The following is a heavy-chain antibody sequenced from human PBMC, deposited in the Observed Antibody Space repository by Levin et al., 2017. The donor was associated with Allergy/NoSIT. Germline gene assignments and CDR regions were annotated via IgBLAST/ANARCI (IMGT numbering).Heavy chain of an antibody. V-gene: IGHV3-23*01. J-gene: IGHJ4*02. CDR1: GFTFNNYA. D-gene: IGHD2-15*01. CDR2: ISGGGSST. CDR3: AKDREGVALVVPATYYFDY. Sequence: GGSLRLSCAASGFTFNNYAMSWVRQAPGKGLEWVSAISGGGSSTYYADSVKGRFTISRDNSKSTLYLQMNTLRAEDTAVNYCAKDREGVALVVPATYYFDYWGQGTLVTVSS.